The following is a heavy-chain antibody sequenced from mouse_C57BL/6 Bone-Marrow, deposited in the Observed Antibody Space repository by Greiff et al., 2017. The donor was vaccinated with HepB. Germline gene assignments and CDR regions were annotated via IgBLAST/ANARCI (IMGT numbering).Heavy chain of an antibody. J-gene: IGHJ3*01. CDR1: GYTFTSYW. CDR3: ARGNYGNYWFAY. Sequence: QVQLQQPGAELVRPGSSVKLSCKASGYTFTSYWMHWVKQRPIQGLEWIGNIDPSDSETHYNQKFKDKATLTVDKSSSTAYMQLSSLTSEDSAVYYSARGNYGNYWFAYWGQGTLVTVSA. D-gene: IGHD2-1*01. V-gene: IGHV1-52*01. CDR2: IDPSDSET.